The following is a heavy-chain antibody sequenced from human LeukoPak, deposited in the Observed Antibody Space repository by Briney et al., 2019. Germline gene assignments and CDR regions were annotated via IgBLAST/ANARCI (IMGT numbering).Heavy chain of an antibody. D-gene: IGHD6-13*01. CDR1: GGSVSSGSKY. V-gene: IGHV4-61*01. Sequence: SETLSLTCTVSGGSVSSGSKYWSWIRQPPGEGREWIVYIYYSGNTNYNPSLKSRVTISANTFKNQFSLKPSYVTAADTAVYYCAMYPRIAADGTFWFDPWGQGTLVTVSS. J-gene: IGHJ5*02. CDR2: IYYSGNT. CDR3: AMYPRIAADGTFWFDP.